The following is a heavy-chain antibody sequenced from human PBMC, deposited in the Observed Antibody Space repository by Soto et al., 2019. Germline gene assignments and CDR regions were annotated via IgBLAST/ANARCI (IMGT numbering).Heavy chain of an antibody. J-gene: IGHJ5*02. CDR2: IYYSGST. D-gene: IGHD1-26*01. Sequence: SETLSLTCTVSGGSVSSSSYYWSWIRQPPGKGLEWIGYIYYSGSTNYNPSLKSRVTISVDTSKNQFSLKLTSMTAADTAVYYCARDMHAGFTHYFAPWGQGTLVPVSS. V-gene: IGHV4-61*01. CDR3: ARDMHAGFTHYFAP. CDR1: GGSVSSSSYY.